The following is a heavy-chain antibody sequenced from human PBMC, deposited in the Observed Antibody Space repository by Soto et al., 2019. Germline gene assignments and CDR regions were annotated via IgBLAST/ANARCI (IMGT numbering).Heavy chain of an antibody. CDR2: IFSGGTRF. CDR1: GFTFSHDC. V-gene: IGHV3-74*03. CDR3: SRERTSKGGMDV. J-gene: IGHJ6*02. Sequence: PGGSLRLSCAASGFTFSHDCLNCVRQGPGKGLEWISLIFSGGTRFPRADSVNGRITTTKDNAKHMLYLEMHSLTVEDTAVYYCSRERTSKGGMDVCGQGTTVTVPS.